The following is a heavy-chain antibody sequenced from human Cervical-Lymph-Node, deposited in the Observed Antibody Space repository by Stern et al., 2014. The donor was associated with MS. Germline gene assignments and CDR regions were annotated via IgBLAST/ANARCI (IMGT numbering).Heavy chain of an antibody. CDR1: GFSLVNSG. CDR2: MSFVGVNR. Sequence: VQLLESGGGVVQPGRSLTLSCAASGFSLVNSGMHWVRQAPGKGLEWVAVMSFVGVNRKYGDSVKGRFSMSRDIANNTVFLQMNTLRPEDTAVYYCMGVGDAMHVWGQGTTVIVSS. V-gene: IGHV3-30*03. J-gene: IGHJ6*02. CDR3: MGVGDAMHV.